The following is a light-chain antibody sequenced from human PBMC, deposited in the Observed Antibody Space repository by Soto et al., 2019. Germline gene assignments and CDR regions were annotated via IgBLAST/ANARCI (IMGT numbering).Light chain of an antibody. CDR2: DAS. CDR1: QSVGSN. Sequence: EIVMTQSPATLSVSPGERVTLSCRASQSVGSNLAWYQQKPGLAPRVLIYDASTRATVIPARFSGGGSGTEFTLTISSLQSEDFAVYYCQQYDNWPLTFGGGTKVEIK. CDR3: QQYDNWPLT. J-gene: IGKJ4*01. V-gene: IGKV3-15*01.